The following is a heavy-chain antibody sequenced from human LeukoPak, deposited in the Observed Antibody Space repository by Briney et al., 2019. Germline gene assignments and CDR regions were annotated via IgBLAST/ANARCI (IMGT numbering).Heavy chain of an antibody. V-gene: IGHV3-30*03. CDR1: GFTFSSYG. J-gene: IGHJ4*02. CDR2: ISYDGSNK. Sequence: PGRSLRLSCAASGFTFSSYGMHWVRQAPGKGLEWVAVISYDGSNKYYADSVKGRFTISRDNSKNTLYLQMNSLRAEDTAVYYCVGTTVTTGFDYWGQGTLVTVSS. CDR3: VGTTVTTGFDY. D-gene: IGHD4-17*01.